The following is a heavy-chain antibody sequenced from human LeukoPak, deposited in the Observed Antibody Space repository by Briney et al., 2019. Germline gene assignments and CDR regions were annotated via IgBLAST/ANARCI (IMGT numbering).Heavy chain of an antibody. CDR2: INTNTGNP. Sequence: ASVKVSCKASGYTFTSYGISWVRQAPGQGLEWMGWINTNTGNPAYAQGFTGRFVFSLDTSVSTAYLQISSLKAEDTAVYYRARDPNHYYDSSGYYGDYWGQGTLVTVSS. CDR3: ARDPNHYYDSSGYYGDY. J-gene: IGHJ4*02. V-gene: IGHV7-4-1*02. CDR1: GYTFTSYG. D-gene: IGHD3-22*01.